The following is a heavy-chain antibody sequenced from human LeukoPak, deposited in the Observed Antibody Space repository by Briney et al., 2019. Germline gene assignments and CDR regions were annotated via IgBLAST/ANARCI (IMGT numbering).Heavy chain of an antibody. V-gene: IGHV4-39*01. J-gene: IGHJ4*02. Sequence: PSETLSLTCTVSDGSISSSSYYWGWIRQPPGKGLEWIGSIYYSGSTYYNPSLKSRVTISVDTSKNQFSLKLSSVTAADTAVYYCASPGTQMGGDYVWDPVMYFDYWGQGTLVTVSS. D-gene: IGHD3-16*01. CDR3: ASPGTQMGGDYVWDPVMYFDY. CDR2: IYYSGST. CDR1: DGSISSSSYY.